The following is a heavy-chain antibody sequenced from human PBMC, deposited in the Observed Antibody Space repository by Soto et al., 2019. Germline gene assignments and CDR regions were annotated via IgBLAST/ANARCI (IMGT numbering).Heavy chain of an antibody. CDR3: AREGGRLTDSSGYYYYYGMDV. V-gene: IGHV4-59*01. Sequence: PSETLSLTCTVSGGSISSYYWSWIRQPPGKGLEWIGYIYYSGSTNYNPSLKSRVTVSVDTSKNQFSLKLSSVTAADSAVYYCAREGGRLTDSSGYYYYYGMDVWGQGTTVTVSS. CDR1: GGSISSYY. J-gene: IGHJ6*02. D-gene: IGHD3-22*01. CDR2: IYYSGST.